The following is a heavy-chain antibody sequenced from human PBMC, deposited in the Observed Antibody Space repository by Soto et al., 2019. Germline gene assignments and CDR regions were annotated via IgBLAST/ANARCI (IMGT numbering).Heavy chain of an antibody. CDR1: CGSFSGYY. CDR3: ARLAIGYDSSGYYPHYYYGMDV. J-gene: IGHJ6*02. V-gene: IGHV4-34*01. CDR2: INHSGST. Sequence: SETLSLTCAFYCGSFSGYYWSWIRQPPGKGLEWIGEINHSGSTNYNPSLKSRVTISVDTSKNQFSLKLSSVTAADTAVYYCARLAIGYDSSGYYPHYYYGMDVWGQGTTVTVSS. D-gene: IGHD3-22*01.